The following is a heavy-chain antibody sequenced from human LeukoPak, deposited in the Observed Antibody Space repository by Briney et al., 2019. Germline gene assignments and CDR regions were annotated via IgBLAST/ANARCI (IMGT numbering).Heavy chain of an antibody. V-gene: IGHV4-59*01. D-gene: IGHD6-19*01. Sequence: SETLSLTCSVSGGSISSYYWSWIRQPPGKGLEWIGHIYYSGSTNYNPSLESRVTISIDTSKNQFSLELSSVTAADTAVYYCARGVRGWSSDYWGQGTLVTVSS. CDR3: ARGVRGWSSDY. CDR2: IYYSGST. CDR1: GGSISSYY. J-gene: IGHJ4*02.